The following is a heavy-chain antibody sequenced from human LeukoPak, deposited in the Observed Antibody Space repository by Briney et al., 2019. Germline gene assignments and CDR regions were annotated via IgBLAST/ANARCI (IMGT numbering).Heavy chain of an antibody. CDR3: AFFEYSSSSSHY. D-gene: IGHD6-6*01. CDR2: INPNSGGT. Sequence: PSVKVSCKASGYIFTGYYMHWVRQAPGQGLEWMGWINPNSGGTNYAQKFQGRVNMTRDTSISTAYMELSRLRSDDTAVYYCAFFEYSSSSSHYWGQGTLVTVSS. J-gene: IGHJ4*02. V-gene: IGHV1-2*02. CDR1: GYIFTGYY.